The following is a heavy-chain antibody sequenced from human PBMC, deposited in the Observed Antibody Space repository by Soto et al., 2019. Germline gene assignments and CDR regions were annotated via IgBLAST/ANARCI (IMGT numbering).Heavy chain of an antibody. D-gene: IGHD5-12*01. CDR1: GFTFSSYA. Sequence: QVQLVESGGGVVQPGRSLRLSCAASGFTFSSYAMHWVRQAPGKGLEWVAVISYDGSNKYYADSVKGRFTISRDNSKNTLYLPMNRLSAEDTALYYCARDYYRFNSGYGFSMDVWGQGTTVTVSS. V-gene: IGHV3-30-3*01. J-gene: IGHJ6*02. CDR3: ARDYYRFNSGYGFSMDV. CDR2: ISYDGSNK.